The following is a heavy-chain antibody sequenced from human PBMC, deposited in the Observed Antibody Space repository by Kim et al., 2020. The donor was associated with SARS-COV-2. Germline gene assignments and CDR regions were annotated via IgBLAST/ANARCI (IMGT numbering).Heavy chain of an antibody. CDR1: GGTFSSYA. Sequence: SVKVSCKASGGTFSSYAISWVRQAPGQGLEWMGGIIPIFGTANYAQKFQGRVTITADESTSTAYMELSSLRSEDTAVYYCAREAIAARPGDVWGQGTTVTVSS. V-gene: IGHV1-69*13. CDR3: AREAIAARPGDV. J-gene: IGHJ6*02. CDR2: IIPIFGTA. D-gene: IGHD6-6*01.